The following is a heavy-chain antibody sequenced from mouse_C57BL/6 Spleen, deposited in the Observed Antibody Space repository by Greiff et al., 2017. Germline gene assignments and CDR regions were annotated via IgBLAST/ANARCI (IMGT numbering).Heavy chain of an antibody. V-gene: IGHV14-2*01. D-gene: IGHD2-1*01. Sequence: EVQVVESGAELVKPGASVKLSCTASGFNIKDYYMHWVKQRTEQGLEWIGRIDPEDGETKYAPKFQGKATITDDTSSNTAYMQLSSLTSEDTAGYYCASGLYYGKGFDYWGQGTTLTVSS. CDR2: IDPEDGET. CDR1: GFNIKDYY. J-gene: IGHJ2*01. CDR3: ASGLYYGKGFDY.